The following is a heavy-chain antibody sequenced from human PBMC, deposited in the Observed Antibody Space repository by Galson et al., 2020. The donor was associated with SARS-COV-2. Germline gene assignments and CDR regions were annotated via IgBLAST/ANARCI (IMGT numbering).Heavy chain of an antibody. D-gene: IGHD2-2*01. CDR1: GGSISSYY. CDR2: IYYSGST. CDR3: ARLERKKDIVVVPAVTRYYSYYYYMDV. V-gene: IGHV4-59*01. J-gene: IGHJ6*03. Sequence: SETLSLTCTVSGGSISSYYWSWIRQPPGKGLEWMGYIYYSGSTNYNPSLKRRVTISVDTSKNQFSLKLSSVTAADTAVYYCARLERKKDIVVVPAVTRYYSYYYYMDVWGKGTTVTVSS.